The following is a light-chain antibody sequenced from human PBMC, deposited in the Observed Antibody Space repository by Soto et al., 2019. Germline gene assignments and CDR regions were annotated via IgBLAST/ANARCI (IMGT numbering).Light chain of an antibody. J-gene: IGLJ3*02. CDR2: SNN. V-gene: IGLV1-44*01. CDR3: ATWDDSLNGGV. Sequence: QPVLSQPPSASGTPGQRVTISCSGSSSNIGTETVNWYQQLPGTAPKLLIYSNNQRPSGVPDRFSGSKAGTSASLAISGLQSEDEADYYCATWDDSLNGGVFGGGTKLTVL. CDR1: SSNIGTET.